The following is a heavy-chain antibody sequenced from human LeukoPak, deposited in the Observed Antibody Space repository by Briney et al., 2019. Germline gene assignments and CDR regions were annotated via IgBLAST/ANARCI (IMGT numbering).Heavy chain of an antibody. Sequence: GGSLRLSCAASGLTFSSYAMSWVRQAPGKGLDWVSAISGSGGSTYYADSVKGRFTISRDNSKNTLYLQMNSLRAEDTAVYYCAKDHLGFPANYFDYWGQGTLVTVSS. D-gene: IGHD3-10*01. V-gene: IGHV3-23*01. CDR2: ISGSGGST. J-gene: IGHJ4*02. CDR3: AKDHLGFPANYFDY. CDR1: GLTFSSYA.